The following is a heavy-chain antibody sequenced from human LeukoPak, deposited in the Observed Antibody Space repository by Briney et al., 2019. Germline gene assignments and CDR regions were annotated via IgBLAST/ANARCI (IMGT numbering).Heavy chain of an antibody. V-gene: IGHV3-21*01. Sequence: GGSLRLSCAASGFAFSSYSMNWVRQAPGKGLEWVSSISSDSRYIFYAEPVKGRFTISRDNAENSPYLQMNSLRVEDTAVYYCARFETVAAKPFEYWGQGTLVTVSS. CDR3: ARFETVAAKPFEY. CDR2: ISSDSRYI. D-gene: IGHD6-19*01. J-gene: IGHJ4*02. CDR1: GFAFSSYS.